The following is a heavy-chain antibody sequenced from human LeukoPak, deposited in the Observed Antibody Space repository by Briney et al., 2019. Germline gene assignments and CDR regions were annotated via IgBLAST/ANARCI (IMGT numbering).Heavy chain of an antibody. D-gene: IGHD5/OR15-5a*01. Sequence: ASVKVSCKASGYTFTDYYMHWVRQAPGQGLEWMGWISGNTNYAQKLQGRVTMTTDTSTSTAYMELRSLTSDDTAVYYCARRGLNNYYYYMDVWGKGTTVTVSS. CDR3: ARRGLNNYYYYMDV. J-gene: IGHJ6*03. CDR1: GYTFTDYY. CDR2: ISGNT. V-gene: IGHV1-18*04.